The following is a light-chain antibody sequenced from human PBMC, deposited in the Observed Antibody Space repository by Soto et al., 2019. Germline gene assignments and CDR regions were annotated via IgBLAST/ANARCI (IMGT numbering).Light chain of an antibody. CDR2: DVS. J-gene: IGLJ3*02. Sequence: QSALTQPRSVSGSPGQSVTISCTGTSSDVGGYNYVSWYQQHPGKAPKLMIYDVSKRPSGVPNRFSGSKSGNTASLTISGLQAEDEADYYCCSYAGIYTWVFGGGTKVTVL. V-gene: IGLV2-11*01. CDR1: SSDVGGYNY. CDR3: CSYAGIYTWV.